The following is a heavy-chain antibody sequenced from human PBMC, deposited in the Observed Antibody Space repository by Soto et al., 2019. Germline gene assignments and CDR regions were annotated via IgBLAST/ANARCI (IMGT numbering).Heavy chain of an antibody. J-gene: IGHJ5*02. D-gene: IGHD4-17*01. V-gene: IGHV3-23*01. Sequence: EVQLLESGGGLVQPGGSLRLSCVASGFTFTSYSITWVRQAPGKGLEWVAGLGGSGTSRYYADAVKGRFTISRDNPKKTVYLQINSLRAEDTALYYCARAPADDYGGGWFDTWGQGTLVIVSS. CDR1: GFTFTSYS. CDR2: LGGSGTSR. CDR3: ARAPADDYGGGWFDT.